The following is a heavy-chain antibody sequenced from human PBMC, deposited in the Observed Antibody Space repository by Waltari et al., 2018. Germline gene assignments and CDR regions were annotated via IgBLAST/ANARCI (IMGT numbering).Heavy chain of an antibody. CDR3: AREGYSSSSFYYYYYYMDV. Sequence: EVQLVESGGGLVKPGGSLRLSCAASGFTFSSYSMNWVRQAPGKGLEWVSSISSSSSYIYYADSVKGRFTISRDNAKNSLYLQMNSLRAEDTAVYYCAREGYSSSSFYYYYYYMDVWGKGTTVTISS. D-gene: IGHD6-6*01. CDR2: ISSSSSYI. V-gene: IGHV3-21*01. J-gene: IGHJ6*03. CDR1: GFTFSSYS.